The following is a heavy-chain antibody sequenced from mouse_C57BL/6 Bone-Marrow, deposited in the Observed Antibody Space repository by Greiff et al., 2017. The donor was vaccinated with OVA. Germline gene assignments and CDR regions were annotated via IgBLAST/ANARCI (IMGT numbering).Heavy chain of an antibody. V-gene: IGHV5-12*01. CDR3: ARHDTSGFAC. Sequence: EVQRVESGGGLVQPGGSLKLSCAASGFTFSDYYMYWVRQTPEKRLEWVAYISNGGGSTYYPDTVKGRFTISRDNAKNTLYLQMSRLKSEDTAMYYCARHDTSGFACWGQGTLVTVSA. CDR2: ISNGGGST. J-gene: IGHJ3*01. CDR1: GFTFSDYY.